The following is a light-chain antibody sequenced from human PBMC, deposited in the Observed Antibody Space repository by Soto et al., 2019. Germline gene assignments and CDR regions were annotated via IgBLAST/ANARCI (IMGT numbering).Light chain of an antibody. CDR1: QSVSGN. V-gene: IGKV3-15*01. Sequence: EIVMTQSPATLSVSPGERATLSCRASQSVSGNLAWYQQKPGQAPRLLIYGASTRATGIPARFSGSGSGTEFTLTISSLQSEDFAVYYCQQYNSCPLTFGQGTKVEIK. J-gene: IGKJ1*01. CDR2: GAS. CDR3: QQYNSCPLT.